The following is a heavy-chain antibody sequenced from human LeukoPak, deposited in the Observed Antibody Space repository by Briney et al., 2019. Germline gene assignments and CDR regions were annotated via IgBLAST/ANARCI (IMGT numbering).Heavy chain of an antibody. J-gene: IGHJ2*01. CDR3: ARTPTKNYWYFDL. Sequence: SETLSLTCTVSGGSISSYYWSWIRQPPGKGLEWIGYIYYGGSTNYNPSLKSRVTISVDTSKSQFSLILSSVTAADTAVYYCARTPTKNYWYFDLWGRGTLVTVSS. D-gene: IGHD5-24*01. CDR2: IYYGGST. V-gene: IGHV4-59*01. CDR1: GGSISSYY.